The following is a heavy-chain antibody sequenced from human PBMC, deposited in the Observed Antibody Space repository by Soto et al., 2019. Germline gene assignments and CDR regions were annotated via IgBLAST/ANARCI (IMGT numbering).Heavy chain of an antibody. CDR1: GFTFDDYA. CDR2: ISWNSGSI. Sequence: GGSLRLSCAASGFTFDDYAMHWVRQAPGKGLEWVSGISWNSGSIGYADSVKGRFTISRDNAKNSLYLQMNSLRAEDTALYYCAKDISRYCSSTSCYFGFDYWGQGTLVTVSS. J-gene: IGHJ4*02. CDR3: AKDISRYCSSTSCYFGFDY. V-gene: IGHV3-9*01. D-gene: IGHD2-2*01.